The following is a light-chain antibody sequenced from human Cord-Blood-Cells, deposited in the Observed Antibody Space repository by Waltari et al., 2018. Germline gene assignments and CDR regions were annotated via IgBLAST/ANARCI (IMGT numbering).Light chain of an antibody. CDR2: DSS. Sequence: EIVLTQSPATLSLSPGERATLSCRASQSVSSYLAWYQQKPGQAPRLLIYDSSNRSNGIPARFSGSGSGTDFTITISSLEPEDFAVYYCQQRSNWPPYTFGQGTKLEIK. CDR3: QQRSNWPPYT. J-gene: IGKJ2*01. V-gene: IGKV3-11*01. CDR1: QSVSSY.